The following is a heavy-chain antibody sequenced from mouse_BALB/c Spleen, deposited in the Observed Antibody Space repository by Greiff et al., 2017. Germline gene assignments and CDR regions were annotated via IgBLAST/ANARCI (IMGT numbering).Heavy chain of an antibody. CDR3: ARGGDFPTTLFAY. D-gene: IGHD2-1*01. V-gene: IGHV1-87*01. J-gene: IGHJ3*01. Sequence: QVQLQQSGAELARPGASVKLSCKASGYTFTSYWMQWVKQRPGQGLEWIGAIYPGDGDTRYTQKFKGKATLTADKSSSTAYMQLSSLASEDSAVYYCARGGDFPTTLFAYWGQGTLVTVSA. CDR1: GYTFTSYW. CDR2: IYPGDGDT.